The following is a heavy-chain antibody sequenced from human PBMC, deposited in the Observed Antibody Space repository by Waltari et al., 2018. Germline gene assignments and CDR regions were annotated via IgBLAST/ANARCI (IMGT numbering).Heavy chain of an antibody. CDR2: INHAGYT. J-gene: IGHJ6*02. Sequence: QVQLQQWGAGLLQSSETLSLTCAVYGGSFSGYYWGWVRPPPGKGLEWIGEINHAGYTNHNPSLRSRVTMSADTSKGQFSLKLNSVTAADTAVYYCVRLEDCTCPGGHCYSGDPFALDVWGQGTTVTVSS. CDR3: VRLEDCTCPGGHCYSGDPFALDV. V-gene: IGHV4-34*02. D-gene: IGHD2-15*01. CDR1: GGSFSGYY.